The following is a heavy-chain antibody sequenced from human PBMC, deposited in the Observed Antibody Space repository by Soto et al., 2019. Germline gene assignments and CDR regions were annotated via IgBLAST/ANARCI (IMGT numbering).Heavy chain of an antibody. J-gene: IGHJ6*02. V-gene: IGHV3-30-3*01. CDR3: ARDPGDYGDYDNRITSGMDV. D-gene: IGHD4-17*01. CDR2: ISYDGSNK. CDR1: GFTFSSYA. Sequence: QVQLVESGGGVVQPGRSLRLSCAASGFTFSSYAMHWVRQAPGKGLEWVAVISYDGSNKYYADSVKGRFTISRDNSKNTLYLQMNSLRAEDTAVYYCARDPGDYGDYDNRITSGMDVWGQGTTVTVSS.